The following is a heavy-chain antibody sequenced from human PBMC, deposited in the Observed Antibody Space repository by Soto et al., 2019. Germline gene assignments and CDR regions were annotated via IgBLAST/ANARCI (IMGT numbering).Heavy chain of an antibody. CDR3: ARVSGWYGDNDY. CDR2: INHSGST. D-gene: IGHD6-19*01. Sequence: QVQLQQWGAGLLKPSETLSLTCAVYGGSFSGYYWSWIRQPPGKGLEWIGEINHSGSTNYNPSHKSRVTISVDTSKNQFSLKLSSVTAADTAVYYCARVSGWYGDNDYWGQGTLVTVSS. V-gene: IGHV4-34*01. CDR1: GGSFSGYY. J-gene: IGHJ4*02.